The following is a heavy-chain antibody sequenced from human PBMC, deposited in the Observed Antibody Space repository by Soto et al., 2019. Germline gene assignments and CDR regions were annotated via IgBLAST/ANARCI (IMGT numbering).Heavy chain of an antibody. J-gene: IGHJ5*02. CDR2: IYYSGST. D-gene: IGHD3-10*01. CDR3: ARDATLYGSGRGWFDP. Sequence: QVQLQESGPGLVKPSQTLSLTCTVSGGSISSGGYYWSWIRQHPGKGLEWIGYIYYSGSTYYNPSLKSRVTRSVDTSKNQFSLKLSSVTAADTAVYYCARDATLYGSGRGWFDPWGQGTLVTVSS. CDR1: GGSISSGGYY. V-gene: IGHV4-31*03.